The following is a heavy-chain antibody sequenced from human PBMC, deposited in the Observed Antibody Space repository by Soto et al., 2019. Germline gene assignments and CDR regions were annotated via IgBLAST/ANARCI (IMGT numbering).Heavy chain of an antibody. CDR2: INPYSGDT. Sequence: QVQLVQSGAEVKNPGASVKLSCKASGYTFTGYYLHWVRQAPGQGLEWLGWINPYSGDTHYAQKFQGWVTITGDTSISTAYMELSRLRSDDTAIYYCARDYHDYGGNSGFDSWGRGTLVTVSS. D-gene: IGHD4-17*01. CDR3: ARDYHDYGGNSGFDS. J-gene: IGHJ4*02. CDR1: GYTFTGYY. V-gene: IGHV1-2*04.